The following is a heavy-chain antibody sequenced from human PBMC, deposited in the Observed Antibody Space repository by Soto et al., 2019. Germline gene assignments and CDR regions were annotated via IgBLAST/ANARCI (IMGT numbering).Heavy chain of an antibody. V-gene: IGHV3-30*18. CDR2: ISYDGSNK. CDR1: GFTFSSYG. CDR3: AKECRHSIAAAGTQRRYGMDV. D-gene: IGHD6-13*01. Sequence: QVQLVESGGGVVQPGRSLRLSCAASGFTFSSYGMHWVRQAPGKGLEWVAVISYDGSNKYYADSVKGRFTISRDNSKNTLYLQMNSLRAEDTAVYYCAKECRHSIAAAGTQRRYGMDVWGQGTTVTVSS. J-gene: IGHJ6*02.